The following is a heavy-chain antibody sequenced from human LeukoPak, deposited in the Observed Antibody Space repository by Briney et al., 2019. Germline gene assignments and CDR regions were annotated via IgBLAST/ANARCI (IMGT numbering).Heavy chain of an antibody. V-gene: IGHV3-23*01. D-gene: IGHD2-15*01. J-gene: IGHJ3*02. CDR3: AKVRPSQGGPDAFDI. CDR2: ISGSGGST. CDR1: GFTFSSYW. Sequence: PGGSLRLSCAASGFTFSSYWMHWVRQAPGKGLEWVSSISGSGGSTYYADSVKGRFTISRDNSKNTLYLQMNSLRAEDTAVYYCAKVRPSQGGPDAFDIWGQGTMVTVSS.